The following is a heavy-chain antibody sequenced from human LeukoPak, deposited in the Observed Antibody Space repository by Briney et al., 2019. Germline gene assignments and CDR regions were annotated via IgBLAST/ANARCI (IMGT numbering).Heavy chain of an antibody. D-gene: IGHD6-6*01. CDR3: AKEDEYSSSEDY. CDR2: ISSSSSYI. CDR1: GFTFSSYS. V-gene: IGHV3-21*04. Sequence: PGGSLRLSCAASGFTFSSYSMNWVRQAPGKGLEWVSSISSSSSYIYYADSVKGRFTISRDNAKNSLYLQMNSLRAEDTAVYYCAKEDEYSSSEDYWGQGTLVTVSS. J-gene: IGHJ4*02.